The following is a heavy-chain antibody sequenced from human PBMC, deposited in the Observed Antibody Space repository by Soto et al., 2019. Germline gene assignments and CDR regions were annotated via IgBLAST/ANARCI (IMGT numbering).Heavy chain of an antibody. CDR3: AKGSLLGYCSGGTCYNWFDP. J-gene: IGHJ5*02. CDR2: ISGSGGTT. Sequence: GGSLRLSCAASGFTFNIYAMSWVRQAPGKGLEWVSTISGSGGTTYYADSVKGRFTISRDNSKNTLYLQMNSLRAEDTAVYYCAKGSLLGYCSGGTCYNWFDPWGQGTLVTVST. V-gene: IGHV3-23*01. D-gene: IGHD2-15*01. CDR1: GFTFNIYA.